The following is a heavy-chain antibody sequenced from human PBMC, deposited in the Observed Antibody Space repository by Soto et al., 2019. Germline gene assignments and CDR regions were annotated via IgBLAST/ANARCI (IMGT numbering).Heavy chain of an antibody. D-gene: IGHD2-15*01. V-gene: IGHV4-30-4*01. CDR2: IYYSGST. CDR1: GGSISSGDYY. J-gene: IGHJ4*02. Sequence: PSETLSLTCTVSGGSISSGDYYWSWIRQPPGKGLEWIGYIYYSGSTYYNPSLKSRVTISVDTSKNQFSLKLSSVTAADTAVYYCAREDIVVVVAATPSGYFDYWGQGTLVTVSS. CDR3: AREDIVVVVAATPSGYFDY.